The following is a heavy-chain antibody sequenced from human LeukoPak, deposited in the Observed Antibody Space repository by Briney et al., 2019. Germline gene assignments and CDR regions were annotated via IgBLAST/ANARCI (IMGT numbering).Heavy chain of an antibody. J-gene: IGHJ4*02. CDR2: ISSSSSYI. V-gene: IGHV3-21*01. CDR3: ARSFLSIAAAATDY. D-gene: IGHD6-13*01. Sequence: PGGSLRLSCAASGFTFSSYSMNSVRQAPGKGLEWVSSISSSSSYIYYADSVKGRFTISRDNAKNSLYLQMNSLRAEDTAVYYCARSFLSIAAAATDYWGQGTLVTVSS. CDR1: GFTFSSYS.